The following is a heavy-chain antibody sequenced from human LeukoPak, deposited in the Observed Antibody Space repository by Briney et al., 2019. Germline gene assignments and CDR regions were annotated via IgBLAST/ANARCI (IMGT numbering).Heavy chain of an antibody. D-gene: IGHD1-26*01. CDR3: ARDIREVGESHYFDY. Sequence: TSETLSLTCTVSGFSITTYYWSWIRQSPGNGLEWIGLIYSSGSTTYNPSLKRRVTISVDTSKKQYSLHLSSVTAADTAVYYCARDIREVGESHYFDYWGQGTLVTVTS. V-gene: IGHV4-59*01. CDR2: IYSSGST. CDR1: GFSITTYY. J-gene: IGHJ4*02.